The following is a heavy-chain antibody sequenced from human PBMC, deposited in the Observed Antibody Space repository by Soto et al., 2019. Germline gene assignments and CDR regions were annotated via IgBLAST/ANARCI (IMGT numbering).Heavy chain of an antibody. CDR1: SYSVSTTTYF. Sequence: QVQLQESGPGLVKPSETLSLTCTVSSYSVSTTTYFWAWIRQPPGKGLEWIGSIYYGGTTYYNSSLKSRVTISVDTSKNQFSLKLSSVTAADTAVYYCARHGPAGYCSGGSCNWSDPWGQGTLVTVSS. V-gene: IGHV4-39*01. J-gene: IGHJ5*02. CDR2: IYYGGTT. CDR3: ARHGPAGYCSGGSCNWSDP. D-gene: IGHD2-15*01.